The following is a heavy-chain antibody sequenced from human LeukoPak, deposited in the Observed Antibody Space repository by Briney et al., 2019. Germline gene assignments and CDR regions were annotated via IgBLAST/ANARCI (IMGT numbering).Heavy chain of an antibody. CDR1: RGTFSSYA. J-gene: IGHJ4*02. CDR3: ARDRDNWNSFDY. V-gene: IGHV1-69*04. D-gene: IGHD1-1*01. CDR2: IIPVLGIA. Sequence: SVKVSCKASRGTFSSYAISWLRQAPGQGLAWMGRIIPVLGIANYAQKFRGRVTITADKSTSTAYMELSSLRSEDTAVYYCARDRDNWNSFDYWGQGTLVTVSS.